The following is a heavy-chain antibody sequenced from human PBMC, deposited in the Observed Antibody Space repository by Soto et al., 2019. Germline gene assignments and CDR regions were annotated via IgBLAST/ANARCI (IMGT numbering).Heavy chain of an antibody. Sequence: AESLKLSCQGSGYRFTSYWIGWVRQMPGKGLEWMGIIYPGDSDTRYSPSFQGQVTISADKSISTAYLQWSSLKASDTAMYYCARPVAGPKEFDYWGQGTLVTVSS. D-gene: IGHD6-19*01. CDR2: IYPGDSDT. CDR1: GYRFTSYW. J-gene: IGHJ4*02. V-gene: IGHV5-51*01. CDR3: ARPVAGPKEFDY.